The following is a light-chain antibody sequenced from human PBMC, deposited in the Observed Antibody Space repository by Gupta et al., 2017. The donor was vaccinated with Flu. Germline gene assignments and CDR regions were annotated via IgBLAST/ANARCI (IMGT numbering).Light chain of an antibody. CDR3: CSYAGSDNYWV. Sequence: QSALPQPRSVSGSPGPSVTISCTGTSSAVGGYNYVSWYQQHPGKAPKLMIYDVSKRPSGVPDRFSGSKSGNTASLTIAGLQAEDEADYYCCSYAGSDNYWVFGGGTKLTAL. CDR2: DVS. J-gene: IGLJ3*02. V-gene: IGLV2-11*01. CDR1: SSAVGGYNY.